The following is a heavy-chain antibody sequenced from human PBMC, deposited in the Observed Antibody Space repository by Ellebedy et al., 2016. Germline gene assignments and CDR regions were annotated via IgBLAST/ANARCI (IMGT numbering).Heavy chain of an antibody. CDR2: IYYSGST. V-gene: IGHV4-39*07. CDR3: ARNYGSGSYYPHHFDY. Sequence: GSLRLSXTVSGGSISSSSYYWGWIRQPPGKGLEWIGSIYYSGSTYYNPSLKSRVTISVDTSKNQFSLKLSSVTAADTAVYYCARNYGSGSYYPHHFDYWGQGTLVTVSS. D-gene: IGHD3-10*01. CDR1: GGSISSSSYY. J-gene: IGHJ4*02.